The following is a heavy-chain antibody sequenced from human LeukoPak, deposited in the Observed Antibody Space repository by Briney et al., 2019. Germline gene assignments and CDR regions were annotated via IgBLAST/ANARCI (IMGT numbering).Heavy chain of an antibody. Sequence: ASVKVSCKVSGYTLTELSMHWVRQAPGKGLEWMGGFDPEDGETIYAQKFQGRVTMTEDTSTDTAYMELSSLRSEDTAVYYCATGLGGGVIVRYYVYWGQGTLDTVSS. J-gene: IGHJ4*02. D-gene: IGHD3-16*02. CDR2: FDPEDGET. V-gene: IGHV1-24*01. CDR1: GYTLTELS. CDR3: ATGLGGGVIVRYYVY.